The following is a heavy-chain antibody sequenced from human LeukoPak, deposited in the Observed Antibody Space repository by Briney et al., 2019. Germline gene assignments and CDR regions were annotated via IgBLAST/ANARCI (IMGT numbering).Heavy chain of an antibody. D-gene: IGHD2-21*01. CDR2: INSDGSST. Sequence: GGSLRLSCAASGFTFSSYWMHWVRQAPGKGLVWVSRINSDGSSTSYADSVKGRFTISRDNAENTLYLQMNSLRAEDTAVYYCETLATNCGGDCFDYWGQGTLVTVSS. V-gene: IGHV3-74*01. CDR1: GFTFSSYW. CDR3: ETLATNCGGDCFDY. J-gene: IGHJ4*02.